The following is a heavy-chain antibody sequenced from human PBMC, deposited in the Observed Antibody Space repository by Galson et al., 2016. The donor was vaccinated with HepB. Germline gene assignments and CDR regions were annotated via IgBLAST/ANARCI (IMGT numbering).Heavy chain of an antibody. CDR3: AKSDCSSTSCFPDY. CDR2: ISWNSDSI. V-gene: IGHV3-9*01. J-gene: IGHJ4*02. D-gene: IGHD2-2*01. CDR1: GFSFDDYA. Sequence: SLRLSCAASGFSFDDYAMHWVRQAPGKGLEWVSGISWNSDSIGYADSVKGRFTISRDNAKNSLYLQMNSLRAEDTALYYCAKSDCSSTSCFPDYWGQGTLVTVSS.